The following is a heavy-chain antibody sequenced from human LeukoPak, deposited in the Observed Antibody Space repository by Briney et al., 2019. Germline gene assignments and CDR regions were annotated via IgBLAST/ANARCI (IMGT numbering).Heavy chain of an antibody. J-gene: IGHJ4*02. D-gene: IGHD6-19*01. Sequence: PGGSLRLSCAASGFSFSTYAMSWVRQAPGKGLEYVAAISSNGGNTYYPNSMKGRFTISRDNSKNTLCLQMGSLRVEDMAVYYCARRDTSGYFSDYWGQGTLVTVSS. V-gene: IGHV3-64*01. CDR1: GFSFSTYA. CDR2: ISSNGGNT. CDR3: ARRDTSGYFSDY.